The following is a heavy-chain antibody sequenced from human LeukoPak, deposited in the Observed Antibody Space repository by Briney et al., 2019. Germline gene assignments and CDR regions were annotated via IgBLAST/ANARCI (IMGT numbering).Heavy chain of an antibody. Sequence: PSETLSLTCPVSGGSISSYYWRWIRQPAGKGLEWIGRIYTSGSTTYNPSLKSRVTMSVETSKNQFSLKLSSVTAADTAVYYCARDWSLYYFDYWGQGTLVTVSS. CDR2: IYTSGST. CDR1: GGSISSYY. CDR3: ARDWSLYYFDY. J-gene: IGHJ4*02. V-gene: IGHV4-4*07.